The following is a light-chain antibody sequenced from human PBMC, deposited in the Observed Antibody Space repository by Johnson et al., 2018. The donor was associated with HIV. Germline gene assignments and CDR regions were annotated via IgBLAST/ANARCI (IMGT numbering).Light chain of an antibody. CDR1: SSNIGNNY. Sequence: QSVLTQPPSVSAAPGQKVTISCYGSSSNIGNNYVSWYQQLPGTAPKLLIYENNKRPSGIPDRFSGSKSGMSATLGITRLQTGDEADYYCETWDSSLSGVFGTGTKVTVL. CDR3: ETWDSSLSGV. V-gene: IGLV1-51*02. CDR2: ENN. J-gene: IGLJ1*01.